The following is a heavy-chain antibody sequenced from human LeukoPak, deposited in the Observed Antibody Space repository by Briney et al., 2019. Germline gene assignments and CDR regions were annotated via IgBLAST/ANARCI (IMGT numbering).Heavy chain of an antibody. Sequence: SETLSLTCTVSGGSISSSSYYWGWIRQPPGKGLEWIGSIYYSGSTYYNPSLKSRVTISVDTSKNQFSLKLSSVTAADTAVYYCARGGIVVVPAAIFDFDYWGQGTLVTVSS. CDR3: ARGGIVVVPAAIFDFDY. V-gene: IGHV4-39*07. D-gene: IGHD2-2*01. CDR1: GGSISSSSYY. CDR2: IYYSGST. J-gene: IGHJ4*02.